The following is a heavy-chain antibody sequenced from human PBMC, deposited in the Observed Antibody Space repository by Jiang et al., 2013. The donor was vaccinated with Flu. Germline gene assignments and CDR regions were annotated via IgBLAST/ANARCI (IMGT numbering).Heavy chain of an antibody. CDR3: ARDPNYYDTTGLP. Sequence: SLTISCKGFGYSFTSYWIDWVRQMPGKGLEWMGKIDPYNSYAIYSPSFQGHVTMSVDKSINTAYLQWSSLEASDTALYFCARDPNYYDTTGLPWGQGTLVTVSS. V-gene: IGHV5-10-1*01. CDR2: IDPYNSYA. D-gene: IGHD3-22*01. CDR1: GYSFTSYW. J-gene: IGHJ5*02.